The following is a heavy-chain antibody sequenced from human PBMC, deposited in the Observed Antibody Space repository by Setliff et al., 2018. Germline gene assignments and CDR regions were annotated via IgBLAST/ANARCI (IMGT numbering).Heavy chain of an antibody. Sequence: PSETLSLTCTVSGDSISSRTYYWSWIRQPAGKGLEWIGHIYTSWSTNYNPSLKSRLTISVDTSKNQFSLNLSSVTAADTAVYYCARTGTYRYFDSWGQGTRVTVSS. CDR2: IYTSWST. V-gene: IGHV4-61*09. CDR3: ARTGTYRYFDS. CDR1: GDSISSRTYY. J-gene: IGHJ4*02. D-gene: IGHD1-1*01.